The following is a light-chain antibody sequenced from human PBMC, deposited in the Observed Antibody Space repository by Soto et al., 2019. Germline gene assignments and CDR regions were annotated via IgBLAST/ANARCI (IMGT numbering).Light chain of an antibody. CDR3: QTWVTGIYV. V-gene: IGLV4-69*01. CDR1: SGHSSYA. Sequence: QSVLTQSPSASASLGASVKLTCTLSSGHSSYAIAWHQQQPEKGPRYLMKLNSDGSHNKGDGIPDRFSGSSSGAERYLTISSLQSEVESDYYCQTWVTGIYVFGTGPKVTVL. CDR2: LNSDGSH. J-gene: IGLJ1*01.